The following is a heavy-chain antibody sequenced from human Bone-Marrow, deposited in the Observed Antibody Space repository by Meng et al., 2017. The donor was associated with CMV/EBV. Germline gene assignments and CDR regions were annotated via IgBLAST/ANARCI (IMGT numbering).Heavy chain of an antibody. CDR1: GYTFIDYY. V-gene: IGHV1-2*02. CDR2: IHPESGGT. Sequence: ASVKVSCKASGYTFIDYYMHWLRHTPGQGLEWMGWIHPESGGTKYAENFQGRVTMTRDTSNSTAYMELSSLRSDDTAVYYCSREPQSTCFDPWGQGKLGTVSS. CDR3: SREPQSTCFDP. J-gene: IGHJ5*02.